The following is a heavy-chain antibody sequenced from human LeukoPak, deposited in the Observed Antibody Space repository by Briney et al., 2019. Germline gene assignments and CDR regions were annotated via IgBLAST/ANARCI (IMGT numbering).Heavy chain of an antibody. D-gene: IGHD3-10*01. V-gene: IGHV1-69*01. CDR3: AIYGSGSYLRSDYYFDY. J-gene: IGHJ4*02. CDR1: GGTFSSYA. Sequence: GSSVKVSCKASGGTFSSYAISWVRQAPGQGLEWMGGIIPIFGTANYAQKFQGRVTITADESTSTAYMELSSLRSEDTAVYYCAIYGSGSYLRSDYYFDYWGQGTLVTVSS. CDR2: IIPIFGTA.